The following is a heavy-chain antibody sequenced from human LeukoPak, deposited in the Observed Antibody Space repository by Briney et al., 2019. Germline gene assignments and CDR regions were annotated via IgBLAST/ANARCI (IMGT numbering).Heavy chain of an antibody. CDR1: GGSISSGSYY. Sequence: SQTLSLTCTVSGGSISSGSYYWSWIRQPAGKGLEWIGRIYTSGSTNYNPSLKSRVTISVDTSKNQLSLKLSSVTAADTAVYYCASGLGVYYDSSGYELGYWGQGTLVTVSS. CDR3: ASGLGVYYDSSGYELGY. D-gene: IGHD3-22*01. J-gene: IGHJ4*02. V-gene: IGHV4-61*02. CDR2: IYTSGST.